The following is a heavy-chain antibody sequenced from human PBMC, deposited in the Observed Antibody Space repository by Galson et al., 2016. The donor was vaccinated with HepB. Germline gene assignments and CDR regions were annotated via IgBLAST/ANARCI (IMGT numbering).Heavy chain of an antibody. Sequence: SVKVSCKASGGIFNSYGITWVRQAPRQGLEWMGGIIAIFGTANYAQKFQGRVTITADESTSTVYMELSSLRSEDTAVYYCARASGYHYVSWFDPWGQGTLVTVSS. CDR1: GGIFNSYG. CDR3: ARASGYHYVSWFDP. J-gene: IGHJ5*02. V-gene: IGHV1-69*13. D-gene: IGHD3-16*01. CDR2: IIAIFGTA.